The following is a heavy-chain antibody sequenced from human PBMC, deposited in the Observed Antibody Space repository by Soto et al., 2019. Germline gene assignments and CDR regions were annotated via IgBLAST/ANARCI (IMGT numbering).Heavy chain of an antibody. CDR1: GGSISSGGYY. D-gene: IGHD3-3*01. CDR3: ARDAIFGVVGNGMDV. V-gene: IGHV4-31*03. J-gene: IGHJ6*02. Sequence: QVQLQESGPGLVKPSQTLSLTCTVSGGSISSGGYYWSWIRQHPGKGLEWIGYIYYSGSTYYNPSLKRRVTISVDTSKNQFSLKLSSVTAADTAVYYCARDAIFGVVGNGMDVWGQGTTVTVSS. CDR2: IYYSGST.